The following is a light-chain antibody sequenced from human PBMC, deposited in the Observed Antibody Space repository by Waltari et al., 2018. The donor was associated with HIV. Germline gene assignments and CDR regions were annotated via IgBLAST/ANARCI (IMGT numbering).Light chain of an antibody. CDR3: SSYTSSSTGV. CDR1: SSEVGGYNY. Sequence: QSALTQPASVSGSPGQSIPISCTGTSSEVGGYNYGSWYQQPPGKAPKLMIYEVSNRPSGVSNRFSGSKSGNTASLTISGLQAEDEADYYCSSYTSSSTGVFGGGTKLTVL. V-gene: IGLV2-14*01. CDR2: EVS. J-gene: IGLJ3*02.